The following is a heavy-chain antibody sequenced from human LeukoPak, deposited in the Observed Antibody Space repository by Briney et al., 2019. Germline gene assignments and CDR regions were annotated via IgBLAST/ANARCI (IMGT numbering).Heavy chain of an antibody. D-gene: IGHD1-26*01. J-gene: IGHJ4*02. Sequence: SETLSLTCAVYGGYFSGYYWSWIRQPPGKGLEWIGEISHSGSTTYNPSLKSRVTISVDTSKNQFSLKLNSVTAADTAVYYCAREASGSPDYFDSWGQGTLVTVSS. CDR3: AREASGSPDYFDS. CDR1: GGYFSGYY. CDR2: ISHSGST. V-gene: IGHV4-34*01.